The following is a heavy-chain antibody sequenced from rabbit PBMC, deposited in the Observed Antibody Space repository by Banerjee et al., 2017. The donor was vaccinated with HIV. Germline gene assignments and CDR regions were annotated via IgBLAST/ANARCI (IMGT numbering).Heavy chain of an antibody. D-gene: IGHD4-1*01. Sequence: QEQLEESGGDLVKPEGSLTLTCTASGFDFSSNVMCWFRQAPGKGLEWIACIGTGGGSTWYASWVNGRFTIAKTSSTTVTLQMTSLTAADTSTYFCARGVSTSGRGYGVWGPGTLVTVS. CDR3: ARGVSTSGRGYGV. CDR2: IGTGGGST. V-gene: IGHV1S45*01. CDR1: GFDFSSNV. J-gene: IGHJ6*01.